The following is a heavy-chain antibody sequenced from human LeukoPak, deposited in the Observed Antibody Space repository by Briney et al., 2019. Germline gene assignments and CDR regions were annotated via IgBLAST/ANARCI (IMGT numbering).Heavy chain of an antibody. CDR2: IKQDGSEK. CDR1: GFTFSSYW. J-gene: IGHJ4*02. D-gene: IGHD5-18*01. Sequence: PGGSLRLSCAASGFTFSSYWMSWFRQAPGKGLEWVANIKQDGSEKYYVDSVKGRFTISRDNAKNSLYLQMNSLRAEDTAVYYCARDRGCSYGSIDYWGQGTLVTVSS. CDR3: ARDRGCSYGSIDY. V-gene: IGHV3-7*01.